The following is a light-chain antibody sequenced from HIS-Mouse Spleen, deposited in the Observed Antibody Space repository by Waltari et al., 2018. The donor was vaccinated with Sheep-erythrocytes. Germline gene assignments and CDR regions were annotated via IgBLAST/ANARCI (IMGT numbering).Light chain of an antibody. CDR1: SSDVGSYNL. CDR2: EGS. J-gene: IGLJ3*02. CDR3: CSYAGSSTPWV. Sequence: QSALTQPASVSGSPGQSITISCTGTSSDVGSYNLVSWYQQHPGKAPKLMIYEGSKRPSVVSNRFSGSKSGNTASLTISWLQAEDEADDYCCSYAGSSTPWVFGGGTKLTVL. V-gene: IGLV2-23*01.